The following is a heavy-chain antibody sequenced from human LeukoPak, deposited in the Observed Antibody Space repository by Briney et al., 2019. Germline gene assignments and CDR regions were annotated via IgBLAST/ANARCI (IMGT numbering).Heavy chain of an antibody. V-gene: IGHV3-21*01. CDR1: GFTFSSHS. CDR3: ARGETSCSTASCYTGFDY. Sequence: GGSLRLSCAGSGFTFSSHSTNWVRQAPGKGLEWVSSISSESAYIIYADSVRGRFTISRDNAKNSLFLQVDSLRAEDTALYYCARGETSCSTASCYTGFDYWGQGTLVTVSS. J-gene: IGHJ4*02. D-gene: IGHD2-2*02. CDR2: ISSESAYI.